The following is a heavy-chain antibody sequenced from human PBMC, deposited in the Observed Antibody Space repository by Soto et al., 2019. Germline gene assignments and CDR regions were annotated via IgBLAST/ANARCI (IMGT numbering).Heavy chain of an antibody. V-gene: IGHV1-18*01. Sequence: ALVKVSCKTSGYTFSNSGINWVRQAPGQGIEWMGWISGYNGNTNYAQTVQGRVTMTTDTSTGTVYMELRSLKSDDTAIYYCSRFIMVGGWFDPNYYHGMDVWGQGTTVTVSS. J-gene: IGHJ6*02. CDR2: ISGYNGNT. D-gene: IGHD6-19*01. CDR1: GYTFSNSG. CDR3: SRFIMVGGWFDPNYYHGMDV.